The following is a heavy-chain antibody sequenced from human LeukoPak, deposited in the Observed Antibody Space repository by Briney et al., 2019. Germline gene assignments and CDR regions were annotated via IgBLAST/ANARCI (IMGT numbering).Heavy chain of an antibody. CDR3: ARGSPHYDILTGYYFGY. V-gene: IGHV1-69*06. CDR2: IIPIFGTA. CDR1: GGTFSSYA. Sequence: GASVKVSCKAPGGTFSSYAISWVRQAPGQGLEWMGGIIPIFGTANYAQKFQGRVTITADKSTSTAYMELSSLGSEDTAVYYCARGSPHYDILTGYYFGYWGQGTLVTVSS. J-gene: IGHJ4*02. D-gene: IGHD3-9*01.